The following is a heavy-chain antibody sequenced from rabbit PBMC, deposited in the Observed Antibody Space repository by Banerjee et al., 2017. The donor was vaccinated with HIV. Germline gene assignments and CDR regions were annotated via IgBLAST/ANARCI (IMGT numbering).Heavy chain of an antibody. J-gene: IGHJ6*01. D-gene: IGHD2-1*01. CDR3: VRSDDYGDRGGMDL. Sequence: QSLEESGGDLVQPEGSLALTCKASGFTISSSYYMCWVRQAPGKGLEWIGCIYAGSGSTWYASWAKGRFTISSHNAQNTLYLQLNSLTAVDTATYFCVRSDDYGDRGGMDLWGPGTLVTVS. V-gene: IGHV1S40*01. CDR1: GFTISSSYY. CDR2: IYAGSGST.